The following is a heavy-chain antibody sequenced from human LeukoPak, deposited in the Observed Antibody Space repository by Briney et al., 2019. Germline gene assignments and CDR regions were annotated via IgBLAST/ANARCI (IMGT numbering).Heavy chain of an antibody. V-gene: IGHV3-53*01. D-gene: IGHD2-2*01. CDR3: ARDLSSPYGMDV. J-gene: IGHJ6*02. CDR2: IYSGGST. Sequence: GGSLRLSCAASGLTVSSNYMSWVRQAPGKGLEWVSVIYSGGSTYYADSVKGRFTISRNNSQNTLYLQMNSLRAEDTAVYYCARDLSSPYGMDVWGQGTTVTVSS. CDR1: GLTVSSNY.